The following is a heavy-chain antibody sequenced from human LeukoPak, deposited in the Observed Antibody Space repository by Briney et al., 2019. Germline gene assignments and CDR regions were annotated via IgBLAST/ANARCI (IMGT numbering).Heavy chain of an antibody. J-gene: IGHJ3*02. Sequence: GGSLRLSCAASGFTSRNYAVSWVRQAPGKGLEWVSHISHTGGDTYYADSVKGRFTISRDNSKNTLLLQMNSLRAEDTAIYYCAKGAIQYASSPEAFDIWGQGTTVTVSS. CDR1: GFTSRNYA. V-gene: IGHV3-23*01. CDR2: ISHTGGDT. D-gene: IGHD6-6*01. CDR3: AKGAIQYASSPEAFDI.